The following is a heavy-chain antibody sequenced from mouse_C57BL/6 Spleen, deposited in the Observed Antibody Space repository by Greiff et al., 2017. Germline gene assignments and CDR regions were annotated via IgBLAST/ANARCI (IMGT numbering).Heavy chain of an antibody. V-gene: IGHV1-50*01. Sequence: QVQLQQPGAELVKPGASVKLSCKASGYTFTSYWMQWVKQRPGQGLEWIGEIDPSDSYTNYNQKFKGKATLTVDTSSSTAYMQRSSLTSEDSAVYYCARGVREAMDYWGQGTSVTVSS. CDR3: ARGVREAMDY. J-gene: IGHJ4*01. CDR2: IDPSDSYT. CDR1: GYTFTSYW.